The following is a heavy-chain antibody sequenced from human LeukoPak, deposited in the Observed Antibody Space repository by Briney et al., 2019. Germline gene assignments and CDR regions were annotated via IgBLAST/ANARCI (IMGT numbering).Heavy chain of an antibody. D-gene: IGHD3-9*01. V-gene: IGHV1-2*02. J-gene: IGHJ4*02. CDR2: INPNSGGT. CDR3: ARDYDILTGYYGFDY. CDR1: GYTFTGYY. Sequence: ASVKVSCKASGYTFTGYYMHWVRQAPGQGLEWMGWINPNSGGTNYAQKFQGRVTMTRDTSISTAYMELSRLRSDDTAVYYCARDYDILTGYYGFDYWGQGTLVTVSS.